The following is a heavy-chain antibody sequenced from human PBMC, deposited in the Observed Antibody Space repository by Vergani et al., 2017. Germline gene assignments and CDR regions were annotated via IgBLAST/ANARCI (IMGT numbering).Heavy chain of an antibody. J-gene: IGHJ4*02. CDR1: GFTFSSYA. V-gene: IGHV3-30*01. CDR2: ISYDGSNK. D-gene: IGHD2-2*01. Sequence: QVQLVESGGGVVQPGRSLRLSCAASGFTFSSYAMHWVRQAPGKGLEWVAVISYDGSNKYYADSVKGRFTISRDNSKNTLYLQMNSLRAEDTAVYYCAKDLFGCSSTSCYFRRALDYWGQGTLVTVSS. CDR3: AKDLFGCSSTSCYFRRALDY.